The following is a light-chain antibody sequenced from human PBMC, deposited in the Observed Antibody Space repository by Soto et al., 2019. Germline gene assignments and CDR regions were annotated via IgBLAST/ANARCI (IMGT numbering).Light chain of an antibody. CDR2: SNN. CDR1: SSNIGSNT. J-gene: IGLJ1*01. Sequence: QSVLTQPPSASVSPGQRVTISCSGSSSNIGSNTVNWYQQLPGTAPKLLIYSNNQRPSGVPDRFSGSKSGTSAALAISGLRSEDEADYYCAAWDDSLHGFYVFGTGTKLTVL. CDR3: AAWDDSLHGFYV. V-gene: IGLV1-44*01.